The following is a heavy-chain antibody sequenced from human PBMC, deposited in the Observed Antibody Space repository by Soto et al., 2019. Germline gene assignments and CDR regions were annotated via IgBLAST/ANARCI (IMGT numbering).Heavy chain of an antibody. V-gene: IGHV3-48*01. CDR3: ARVSSRVVSLNYYYYMDV. J-gene: IGHJ6*03. D-gene: IGHD2-15*01. Sequence: GGSLRLSCAASGFTFSSYSMNWVRQAPGKGLEWVSYISSSSSTIYYADSVKGRFTISRDNAKNSLYLQMNSLRAEDTAVYYCARVSSRVVSLNYYYYMDVWGKGTTVTVSS. CDR2: ISSSSSTI. CDR1: GFTFSSYS.